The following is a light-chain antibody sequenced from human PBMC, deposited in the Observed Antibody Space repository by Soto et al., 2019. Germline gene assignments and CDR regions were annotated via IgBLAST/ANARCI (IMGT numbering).Light chain of an antibody. CDR2: GAS. CDR3: HQTYSTPWT. CDR1: KSIGTD. V-gene: IGKV1-39*01. J-gene: IGKJ1*01. Sequence: DIQMTQSPSSLSASMGDRVSITCRASKSIGTDLNWYQQKPGKAPKLLIYGASTLQGGVPSRFSGSVSGTEFTLTISSLQPGDLATYFCHQTYSTPWTFGQGTKVDI.